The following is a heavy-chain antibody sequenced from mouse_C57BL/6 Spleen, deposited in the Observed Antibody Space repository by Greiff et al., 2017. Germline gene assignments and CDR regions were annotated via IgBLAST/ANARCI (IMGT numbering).Heavy chain of an antibody. Sequence: EVQGVESGGGLVKPGGSLKLSCAASGFTFSSYAMSWVRQTPEQRLEWVATISDGGSYTYYPDNVEGRFTISRDNTKNNLYLQMSHLKSEDTAMYYCASPGYYGSSHMDYWGQGTSVTVAS. CDR2: ISDGGSYT. CDR3: ASPGYYGSSHMDY. V-gene: IGHV5-4*01. CDR1: GFTFSSYA. D-gene: IGHD1-1*01. J-gene: IGHJ4*01.